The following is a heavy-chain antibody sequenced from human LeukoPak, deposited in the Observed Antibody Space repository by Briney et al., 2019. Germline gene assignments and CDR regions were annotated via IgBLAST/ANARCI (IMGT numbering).Heavy chain of an antibody. CDR3: ATITMVRGVPDY. Sequence: ASVKVSCKASGYTFTGYYMHWVRQAPGQGLEWMGWINPNSGGTNYAQKFQGRVTMTRDTSISTAYMELSRLRSDDTAVYYCATITMVRGVPDYWGQGTLVTVSS. V-gene: IGHV1-2*02. CDR1: GYTFTGYY. D-gene: IGHD3-10*01. J-gene: IGHJ4*02. CDR2: INPNSGGT.